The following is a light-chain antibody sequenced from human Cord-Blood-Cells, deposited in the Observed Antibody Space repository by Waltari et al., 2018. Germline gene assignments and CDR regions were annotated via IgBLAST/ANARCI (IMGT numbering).Light chain of an antibody. CDR2: AAS. J-gene: IGKJ4*01. V-gene: IGKV1-39*01. CDR1: QSISSY. CDR3: QQSYSTALT. Sequence: DIQMTQSPSSLSASVGDRVTITCRASQSISSYLNWYQQKPGKAPKLLVYAASSLQSGVPARFSGSGSGTDFTLTISSLQPEDFATDYCQQSYSTALTCGGGTKVEIK.